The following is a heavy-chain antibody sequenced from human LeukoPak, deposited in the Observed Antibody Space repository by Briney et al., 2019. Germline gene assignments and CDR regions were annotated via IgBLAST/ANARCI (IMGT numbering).Heavy chain of an antibody. J-gene: IGHJ3*02. Sequence: GASVKVSCKASGYTFTGYYMHWVRQAPGQGLEWMGWINPNSGGTNYAQKFQGRVTMTRDTSISTAYMELSRLRSDDTAVYYCARDRRGTHDAFDIWAKGQWSPSLQ. CDR2: INPNSGGT. CDR3: ARDRRGTHDAFDI. CDR1: GYTFTGYY. V-gene: IGHV1-2*02.